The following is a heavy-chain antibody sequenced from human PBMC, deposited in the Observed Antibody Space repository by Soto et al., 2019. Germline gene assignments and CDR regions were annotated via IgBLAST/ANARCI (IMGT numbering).Heavy chain of an antibody. CDR1: GFTFSSYD. D-gene: IGHD6-6*01. V-gene: IGHV3-13*01. CDR2: IGTAGDT. Sequence: GGSLRLSRAASGFTFSSYDMHWVRQATGKGLEWVSAIGTAGDTYYPGSVKGRFTISRENAKNSLYLQMNSLRAEDTAVYYCARDGSSSSQSHYYYYYYGMDVWGQGTTVTVSS. CDR3: ARDGSSSSQSHYYYYYYGMDV. J-gene: IGHJ6*02.